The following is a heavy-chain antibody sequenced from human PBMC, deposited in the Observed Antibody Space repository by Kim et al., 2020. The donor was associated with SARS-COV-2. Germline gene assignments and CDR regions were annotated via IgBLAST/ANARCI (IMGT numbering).Heavy chain of an antibody. CDR1: GYSFTNHA. V-gene: IGHV7-4-1*02. J-gene: IGHJ5*02. Sequence: ASVKVSCRGSGYSFTNHAINWVRQAPGQGLEWMGWIDTSTGTPTYAQGFTGRFVFSLDTSVTTAYLQITSLKTEDTALYFCARDNCTNTSCFDPWGQETLITVSS. CDR2: IDTSTGTP. D-gene: IGHD2-8*01. CDR3: ARDNCTNTSCFDP.